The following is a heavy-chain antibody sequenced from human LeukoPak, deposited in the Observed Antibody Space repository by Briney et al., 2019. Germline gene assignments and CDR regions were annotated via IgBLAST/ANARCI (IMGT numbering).Heavy chain of an antibody. J-gene: IGHJ4*02. CDR2: IIPIFGTA. Sequence: GASVKVSCKASGGTFSSYAISWVRQAPGQGLEWMGRIIPIFGTANYAQKFQGRVTITTDESTSTAYMELSSLRSEDTAVYYCARDKGSSWYRYFDYWGQGTLATVSS. V-gene: IGHV1-69*05. CDR3: ARDKGSSWYRYFDY. CDR1: GGTFSSYA. D-gene: IGHD6-13*01.